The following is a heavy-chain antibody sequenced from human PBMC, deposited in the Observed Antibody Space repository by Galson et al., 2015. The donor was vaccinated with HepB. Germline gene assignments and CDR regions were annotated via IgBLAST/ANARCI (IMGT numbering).Heavy chain of an antibody. CDR1: GFTFSSYA. CDR3: AKDRGDIVVVPAAISSYYYYYMDV. V-gene: IGHV3-23*01. J-gene: IGHJ6*03. CDR2: ISGSGGST. Sequence: SLRLSCAASGFTFSSYAMSWVRQAPGKGLEWVSAISGSGGSTYYADSVKGRFTISRDNSKNTLYLQMNSLRAEDTAVYYCAKDRGDIVVVPAAISSYYYYYMDVWGKGTTVTVSS. D-gene: IGHD2-2*01.